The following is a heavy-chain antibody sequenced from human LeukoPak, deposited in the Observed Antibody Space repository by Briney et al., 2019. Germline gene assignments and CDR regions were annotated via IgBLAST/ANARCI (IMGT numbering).Heavy chain of an antibody. D-gene: IGHD5-12*01. CDR3: ARGPSGHGLDV. CDR2: IDKACDT. CDR1: GFTSSNYD. J-gene: IGHJ6*02. V-gene: IGHV3-13*01. Sequence: GGSLRLSCTASGFTSSNYDIHWVCQVLEEGLVWVSGIDKACDTHYPDSVKGRLTISRENGRNSLYLQMNRLRAGDTAVYYCARGPSGHGLDVWGQGTTVTVSS.